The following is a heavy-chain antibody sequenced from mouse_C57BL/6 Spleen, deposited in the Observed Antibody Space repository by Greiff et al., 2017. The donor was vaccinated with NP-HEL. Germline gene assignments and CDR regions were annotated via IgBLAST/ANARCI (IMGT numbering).Heavy chain of an antibody. J-gene: IGHJ4*01. CDR2: ISSGGDYI. CDR1: GFPFSSYA. V-gene: IGHV5-9-1*02. D-gene: IGHD2-1*01. CDR3: TRDRNYYAMDY. Sequence: MLVESGEGLVKPGGSLKLSCAASGFPFSSYAMSWVRQTPEKRLEWVAYISSGGDYIYYADTVKGRFTISRDNARNTLYLQMSSLKSEDTAMYYCTRDRNYYAMDYWGQGTSVTVSS.